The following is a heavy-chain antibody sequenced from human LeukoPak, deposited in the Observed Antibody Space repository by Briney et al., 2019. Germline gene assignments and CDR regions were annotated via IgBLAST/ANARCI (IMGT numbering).Heavy chain of an antibody. CDR3: AQGYSSGWYPN. V-gene: IGHV3-23*01. CDR2: IDVSGDTE. J-gene: IGHJ4*02. CDR1: VFTITNYG. D-gene: IGHD6-19*01. Sequence: GGSLRLSCAVSVFTITNYGMSWVRQTPGKGLEWVSAIDVSGDTEYYADSVKGRFIISRDNSRNTLYLQMNSLRGEDTALYYCAQGYSSGWYPNWGQGTLVTVSS.